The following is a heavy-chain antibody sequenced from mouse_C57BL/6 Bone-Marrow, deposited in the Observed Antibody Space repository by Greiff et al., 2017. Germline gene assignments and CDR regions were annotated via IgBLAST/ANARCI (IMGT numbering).Heavy chain of an antibody. CDR2: ISNLAYSI. CDR1: GFTFSDYG. J-gene: IGHJ3*01. V-gene: IGHV5-15*01. D-gene: IGHD2-5*01. CDR3: ARHAYYSNYGFAY. Sequence: DVMLVESGGGLVQPGGSLKLSCAASGFTFSDYGMAWVRQAPRKGPEWVAFISNLAYSIYYADTVTGRFTISRENAKNTLYLEMSSLRSEDTAMYYCARHAYYSNYGFAYWGRGTLVTVSA.